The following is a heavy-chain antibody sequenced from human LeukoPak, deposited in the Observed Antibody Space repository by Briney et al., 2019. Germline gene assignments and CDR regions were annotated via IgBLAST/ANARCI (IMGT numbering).Heavy chain of an antibody. J-gene: IGHJ6*03. CDR2: ISGSGGST. Sequence: PGGSLRLSCAASGFTFSSYAMSWVRQAPGKGLEWVSAISGSGGSTYYADSVKGRFTISRDNSKNTLYLQMNSLRAEDTAVYYCAKDGNGGDFSEYYYYYYYMDVWGKGTTVTVSS. D-gene: IGHD3-3*01. CDR3: AKDGNGGDFSEYYYYYYYMDV. V-gene: IGHV3-23*01. CDR1: GFTFSSYA.